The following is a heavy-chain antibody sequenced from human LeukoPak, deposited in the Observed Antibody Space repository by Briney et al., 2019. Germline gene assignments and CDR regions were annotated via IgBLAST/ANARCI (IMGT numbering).Heavy chain of an antibody. CDR1: GYTFTGYF. CDR3: ARDERYDSSGYPFDY. Sequence: ASVKVSCKASGYTFTGYFMRWVRQAPGQGLEWMGWINPNSGDANYAQKFQGRVTMTRDTSISTAYMELSRLRSDDTAVYYCARDERYDSSGYPFDYWGQGTLVTVSS. D-gene: IGHD3-22*01. CDR2: INPNSGDA. V-gene: IGHV1-2*02. J-gene: IGHJ4*02.